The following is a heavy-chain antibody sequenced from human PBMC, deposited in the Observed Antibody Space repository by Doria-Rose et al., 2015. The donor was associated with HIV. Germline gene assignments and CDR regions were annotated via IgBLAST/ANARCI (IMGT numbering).Heavy chain of an antibody. J-gene: IGHJ4*02. D-gene: IGHD3-10*01. V-gene: IGHV4-30-4*01. CDR1: GDSISSGDSF. CDR3: ARARNYGFPHFFDF. CDR2: ISASVTT. Sequence: QVQLQESGPGLVRPSQTLSLTCTVSGDSISSGDSFWSWIRQPPGKGPEWIGRISASVTTYYYPSLRGRLTISLDASKNQFSLILSSVTAADTAVYYCARARNYGFPHFFDFWGQGTLVTVSS.